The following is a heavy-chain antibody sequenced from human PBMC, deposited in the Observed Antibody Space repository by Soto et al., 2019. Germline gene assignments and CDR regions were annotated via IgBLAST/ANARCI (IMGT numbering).Heavy chain of an antibody. D-gene: IGHD2-8*01. V-gene: IGHV1-69*13. CDR2: IIPIFGTA. J-gene: IGHJ5*01. CDR1: GGTFSRYA. CDR3: NAVQGTFDS. Sequence: SVKSSCKAPGGTFSRYAVSWGRQAPGQGLEWMGGIIPIFGTANYAQKFQGRVTITADESTSTAYMELSSLRSEDTAVYYCNAVQGTFDSWGQGTLVTVSS.